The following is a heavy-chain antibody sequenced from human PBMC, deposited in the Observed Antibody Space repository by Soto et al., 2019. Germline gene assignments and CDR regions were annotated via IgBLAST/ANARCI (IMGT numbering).Heavy chain of an antibody. CDR2: IRSKAYGGTT. D-gene: IGHD3-3*01. V-gene: IGHV3-49*04. J-gene: IGHJ4*02. CDR1: GFTFGDYA. CDR3: TRDSAGLYDFWSGSPFDY. Sequence: PGGSLRLSCTASGFTFGDYAMSWVRQAPGKGLEWVGFIRSKAYGGTTEYAASVKGRFTISRDDSKSIAYLQMNSLKTEDTAVHYCTRDSAGLYDFWSGSPFDYWGQGTLVTVSS.